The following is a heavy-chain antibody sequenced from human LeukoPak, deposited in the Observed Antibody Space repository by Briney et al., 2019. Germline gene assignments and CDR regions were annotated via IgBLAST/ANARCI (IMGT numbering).Heavy chain of an antibody. Sequence: ASVKLSCKVSGYTLTELSMHWVRQAPGKGLEWMGGFDPEDGETIYAQKFQGRVTMTEDTSTDTAYMELSSVSSEDTDVYYCHAIVVVPAAIPPYWGQGTLVTVS. D-gene: IGHD2-2*01. V-gene: IGHV1-24*01. CDR1: GYTLTELS. J-gene: IGHJ4*02. CDR2: FDPEDGET. CDR3: HAIVVVPAAIPPY.